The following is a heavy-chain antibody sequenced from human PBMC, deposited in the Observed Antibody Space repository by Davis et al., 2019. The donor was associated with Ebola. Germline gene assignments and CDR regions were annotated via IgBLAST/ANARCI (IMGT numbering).Heavy chain of an antibody. CDR1: GYTFTSYY. CDR2: INPSGGST. D-gene: IGHD1-26*01. J-gene: IGHJ4*02. CDR3: ATPVVSGSYYHYFDY. V-gene: IGHV1-46*01. Sequence: ASVKVSCKASGYTFTSYYMHWVRQAPGQGLEWMGIINPSGGSTSYAQKFQGRVTMTRDTSTSTVYMELSSLRSDDTAVYYCATPVVSGSYYHYFDYWGQGTLVTVSS.